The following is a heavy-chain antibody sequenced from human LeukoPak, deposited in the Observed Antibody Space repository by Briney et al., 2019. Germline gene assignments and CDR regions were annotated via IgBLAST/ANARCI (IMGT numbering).Heavy chain of an antibody. Sequence: GASVKVSCKASGGTFSSYAISWVRQAPGQGLEWMGGIIPIFGTANYAQKFQSRVTITTDESTSTAYMELSSLRSEDTAVYYCASSPNPSYYYYMDVWGKGTTVTVSS. CDR3: ASSPNPSYYYYMDV. CDR1: GGTFSSYA. J-gene: IGHJ6*03. V-gene: IGHV1-69*05. CDR2: IIPIFGTA. D-gene: IGHD1-14*01.